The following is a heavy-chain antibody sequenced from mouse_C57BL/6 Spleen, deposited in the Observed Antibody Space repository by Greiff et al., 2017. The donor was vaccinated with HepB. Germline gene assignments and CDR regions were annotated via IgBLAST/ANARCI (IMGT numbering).Heavy chain of an antibody. D-gene: IGHD1-2*01. CDR3: ARDRDTTAFDY. J-gene: IGHJ2*01. Sequence: EVKLVESGGGLVKPGGSLKLSCAASGFTFSSYAMSWVRQTPEKRLEWVATISDGGSYTYYPDNVKGRFTISRDNAKNNLYLQMSHLKFEDTAMYYCARDRDTTAFDYWGQGTTLTVSS. CDR2: ISDGGSYT. V-gene: IGHV5-4*01. CDR1: GFTFSSYA.